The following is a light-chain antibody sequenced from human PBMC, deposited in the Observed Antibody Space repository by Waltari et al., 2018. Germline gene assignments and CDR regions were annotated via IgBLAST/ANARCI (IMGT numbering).Light chain of an antibody. CDR2: EDT. CDR1: ELPRKY. V-gene: IGLV3-10*01. Sequence: YELTPTPSVSVSPGQTTRIPCSGRELPRKYAYWFQQKSGQAPRLVIYEDTKRPSGIPERFSGSSSGTVATLTITGAQVDDEADYYCYSSDSTGLRVFGGGTTVVVL. CDR3: YSSDSTGLRV. J-gene: IGLJ1*01.